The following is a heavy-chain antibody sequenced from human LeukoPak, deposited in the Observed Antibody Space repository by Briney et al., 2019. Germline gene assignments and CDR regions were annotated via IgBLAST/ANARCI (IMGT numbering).Heavy chain of an antibody. CDR3: ARGVYIAAAQYGY. V-gene: IGHV4-59*01. J-gene: IGHJ4*02. D-gene: IGHD6-13*01. CDR2: IYYSGTT. Sequence: SEALSLTCTVSGGSISSYYWSWIRQPPGKGLEWIGYIYYSGTTNYNPSLKSRVTISVDTSKNQFSLKLSSVTAANTAVYYCARGVYIAAAQYGYWGQGTLVTVSS. CDR1: GGSISSYY.